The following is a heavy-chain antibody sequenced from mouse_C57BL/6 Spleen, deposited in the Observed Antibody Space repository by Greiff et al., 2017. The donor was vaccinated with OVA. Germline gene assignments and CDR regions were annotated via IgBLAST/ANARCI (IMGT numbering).Heavy chain of an antibody. D-gene: IGHD3-2*02. J-gene: IGHJ3*01. CDR1: GYAFSSYW. Sequence: VQLQQSGAELVKPGASVKISCKASGYAFSSYWMNWVKQRPGKGLEWIGQIYPGDGDTNYNGKFKDKATLTVDKSSSTAYMQLSSLTSEDSAVYYCARHRDSSGYWFAYWGQGTLVTVSA. CDR3: ARHRDSSGYWFAY. V-gene: IGHV1-80*01. CDR2: IYPGDGDT.